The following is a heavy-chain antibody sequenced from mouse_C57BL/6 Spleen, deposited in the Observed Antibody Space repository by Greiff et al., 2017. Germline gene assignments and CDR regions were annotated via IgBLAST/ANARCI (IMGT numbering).Heavy chain of an antibody. V-gene: IGHV1-69*01. CDR2: IDPSDSYT. D-gene: IGHD2-3*01. CDR3: ARYGYYVSYAMDY. Sequence: QVQLQQPGAELVMPGASVKLSCKASGYTFPSYWMHWVKQRPGQGLEWIGEIDPSDSYTNYNQKFKGKSTLTVDKSSSTAYMQLSSLTSEDSAVYYCARYGYYVSYAMDYWGQGTSVTVSS. J-gene: IGHJ4*01. CDR1: GYTFPSYW.